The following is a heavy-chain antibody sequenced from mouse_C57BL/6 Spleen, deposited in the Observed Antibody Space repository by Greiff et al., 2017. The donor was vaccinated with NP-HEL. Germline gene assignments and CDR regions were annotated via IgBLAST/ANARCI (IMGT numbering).Heavy chain of an antibody. CDR3: ARNPYYDYDGTGYAMDY. CDR1: GFSLTSYA. V-gene: IGHV2-9-1*01. J-gene: IGHJ4*01. Sequence: VQLLESGPGLVAPSQSLSITCTVSGFSLTSYAISWVRQPPGKGLEWLGVIWTGGGTNYNSALKSRLSISKDNSKSQVFLKMNSLQTDDTARYYCARNPYYDYDGTGYAMDYWGQGTSVTVSS. D-gene: IGHD2-4*01. CDR2: IWTGGGT.